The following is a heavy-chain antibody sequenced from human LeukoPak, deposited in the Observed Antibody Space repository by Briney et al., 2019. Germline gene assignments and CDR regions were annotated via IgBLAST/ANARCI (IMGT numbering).Heavy chain of an antibody. CDR3: ATPDHNWNYPFDS. V-gene: IGHV5-51*01. CDR1: GYNLGYYW. J-gene: IGHJ4*02. D-gene: IGHD1-7*01. Sequence: GESLKISCKGVGYNLGYYWIAWVRQMRGKGLECMGIIYLGDSDTRYSPSFQGQVTISADKSISTAYLQWSSLKASDTAIYYCATPDHNWNYPFDSWGQGTLVTVSS. CDR2: IYLGDSDT.